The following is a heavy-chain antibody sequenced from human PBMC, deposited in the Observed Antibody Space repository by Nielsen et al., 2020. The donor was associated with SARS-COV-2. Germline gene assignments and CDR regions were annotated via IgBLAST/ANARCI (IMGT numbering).Heavy chain of an antibody. Sequence: GESLKISCAASGFTFSSYAMSWVRQAPGKGLEWVSAISGDGDITYYADSVKGRFTISRDNSKNTLYLQMNSLRAEDTAVYYCAKDGGATIALWYAFDIWGQGTTVTVSS. CDR2: ISGDGDIT. CDR1: GFTFSSYA. V-gene: IGHV3-23*01. D-gene: IGHD5-12*01. CDR3: AKDGGATIALWYAFDI. J-gene: IGHJ3*02.